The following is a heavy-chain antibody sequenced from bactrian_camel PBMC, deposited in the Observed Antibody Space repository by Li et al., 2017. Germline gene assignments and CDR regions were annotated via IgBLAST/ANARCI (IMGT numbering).Heavy chain of an antibody. Sequence: VQLVESGGGSVQAGGSLRLSCTASGYDFSANSMGWFRQAPGKEREGVGHDYGRGSIRYFPNSVRGRFTISRDNAKNTLYLQLDSLSTEDTATYYCAKGRPRLGLVAADLDRGQGTQVTV. D-gene: IGHD7*01. CDR2: DYGRGSIR. V-gene: IGHV3S54*01. J-gene: IGHJ4*01. CDR3: AKGRPRLGLVAADLD. CDR1: GYDFSANS.